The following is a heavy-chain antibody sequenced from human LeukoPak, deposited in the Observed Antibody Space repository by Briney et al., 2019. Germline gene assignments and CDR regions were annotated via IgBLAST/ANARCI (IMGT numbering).Heavy chain of an antibody. V-gene: IGHV1-69*05. D-gene: IGHD3-10*01. Sequence: SVKVSCKASGYTFTSYYMHWVRQAPGQGLEWMGGIIPIFGTANYAQKFQGRVTITTDESTNTAYMELSSLRSEDTAVYYCAREDYYGSGSYLNYWGQGTLVTVSS. CDR2: IIPIFGTA. CDR1: GYTFTSYY. J-gene: IGHJ4*02. CDR3: AREDYYGSGSYLNY.